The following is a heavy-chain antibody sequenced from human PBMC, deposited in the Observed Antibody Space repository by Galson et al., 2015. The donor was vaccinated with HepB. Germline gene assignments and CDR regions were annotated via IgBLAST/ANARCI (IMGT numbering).Heavy chain of an antibody. J-gene: IGHJ3*02. CDR1: GFSVNNDY. V-gene: IGHV3-53*04. CDR2: IYRSGNT. D-gene: IGHD2-21*02. Sequence: CAASGFSVNNDYMNWVRQPPGKGLEWVSVIYRSGNTYYADSVKGRFTISRHISKNTLFLQMNSLRPEDTAVYFCARERGDLEGDNAFDMWGQGTMVTVSS. CDR3: ARERGDLEGDNAFDM.